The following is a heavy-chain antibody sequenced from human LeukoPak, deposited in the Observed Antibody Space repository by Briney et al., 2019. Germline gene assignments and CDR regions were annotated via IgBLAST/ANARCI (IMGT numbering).Heavy chain of an antibody. V-gene: IGHV3-21*01. J-gene: IGHJ4*02. CDR3: ARGGSASGAPSSFDY. CDR2: ISSSSSYI. D-gene: IGHD1-26*01. Sequence: GGSLGLSCAASGFTFSSYSMNWVRQAPGRGLEWVSSISSSSSYIYYADSVKGRFTISRDNAKNSLYLQMNSLRAEDTAVYYCARGGSASGAPSSFDYWGQGTLVTVSS. CDR1: GFTFSSYS.